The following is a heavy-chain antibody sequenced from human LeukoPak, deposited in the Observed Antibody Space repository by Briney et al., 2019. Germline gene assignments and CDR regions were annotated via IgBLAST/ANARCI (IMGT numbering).Heavy chain of an antibody. CDR1: GFTFSSYS. J-gene: IGHJ4*02. CDR3: ARGTMFPYYFDY. V-gene: IGHV3-21*01. CDR2: ISSSSSYI. D-gene: IGHD3-10*02. Sequence: GGSLRLSCAASGFTFSSYSMNWVRQAPGKGLEWVSSISSSSSYIYYANSVKGRFTISRDNSKNTLYLQMNSLRAEDTAVYYCARGTMFPYYFDYWGQGTLVTVSS.